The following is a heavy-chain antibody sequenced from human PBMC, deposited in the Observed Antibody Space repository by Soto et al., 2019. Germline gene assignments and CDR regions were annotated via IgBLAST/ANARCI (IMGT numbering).Heavy chain of an antibody. V-gene: IGHV3-7*01. J-gene: IGHJ4*02. Sequence: EVQLVESGGGLVQPGGSLRLSCAASGFTFSSYWMSWVRQAPGKGLEWVANIKQDGSEKYYVDSVKGRFTISRDNAKNSLYLQMNSLRAEDTAVYHCARDPDSSGWHVDYWGQGTLVTVSS. CDR2: IKQDGSEK. D-gene: IGHD6-19*01. CDR1: GFTFSSYW. CDR3: ARDPDSSGWHVDY.